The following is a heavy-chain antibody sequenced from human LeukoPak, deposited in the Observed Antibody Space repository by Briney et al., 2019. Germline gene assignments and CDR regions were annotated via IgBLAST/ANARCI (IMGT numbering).Heavy chain of an antibody. D-gene: IGHD5-18*01. Sequence: GESLRLSCAASGFTFSSYWMSWVRQAPGKGLEWVANIKQDGSEKYYVDSVKGRFTISRDNAKNSLYLQMNSLRAEDTAVYYCAAEVDTAMVSRYFDYWGQGTLVTVSS. J-gene: IGHJ4*02. CDR2: IKQDGSEK. V-gene: IGHV3-7*01. CDR3: AAEVDTAMVSRYFDY. CDR1: GFTFSSYW.